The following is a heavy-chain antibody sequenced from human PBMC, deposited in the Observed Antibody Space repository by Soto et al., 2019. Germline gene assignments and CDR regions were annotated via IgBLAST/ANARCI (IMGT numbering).Heavy chain of an antibody. Sequence: LRLSCAASGFTFSSYSMNWVRQAPGKGLEWVSSISSSSSYIYYADSVKGRFTISRDNAKNSLYLQMNSLRAEDTAVYYCASSPTIAAAGLLVDYWGQGTLVTVSS. CDR2: ISSSSSYI. V-gene: IGHV3-21*01. J-gene: IGHJ4*02. CDR3: ASSPTIAAAGLLVDY. D-gene: IGHD6-13*01. CDR1: GFTFSSYS.